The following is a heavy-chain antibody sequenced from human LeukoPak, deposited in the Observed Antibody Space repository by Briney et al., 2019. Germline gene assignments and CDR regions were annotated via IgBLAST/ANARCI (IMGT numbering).Heavy chain of an antibody. CDR2: IYHSGST. V-gene: IGHV4-38-2*02. CDR1: GYSISSGYY. J-gene: IGHJ6*03. CDR3: AREYSDYYYYMDV. Sequence: SETLSLTCTVSGYSISSGYYWGWIRQPPGKGLEWIGSIYHSGSTYYNPSLKSRVTISVDTSKNQFSLKLSSVTAADTAVYYCAREYSDYYYYMDVWGKGTTVTVSS. D-gene: IGHD2-15*01.